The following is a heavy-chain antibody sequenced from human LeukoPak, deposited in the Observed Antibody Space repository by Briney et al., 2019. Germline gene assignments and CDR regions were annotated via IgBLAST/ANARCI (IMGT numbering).Heavy chain of an antibody. Sequence: GSLRLSCAASGFTVSSNYMSWVRQAPGKGLEWIGSIYYSGSTYYNPSLKSRVTISVDTSKNQFSLKLSSVTAADTAVYYCARHLWSVAGGVEYFQHWGQGTLVTVSS. CDR2: IYYSGST. CDR1: GFTVSSNY. D-gene: IGHD6-19*01. J-gene: IGHJ1*01. V-gene: IGHV4-39*01. CDR3: ARHLWSVAGGVEYFQH.